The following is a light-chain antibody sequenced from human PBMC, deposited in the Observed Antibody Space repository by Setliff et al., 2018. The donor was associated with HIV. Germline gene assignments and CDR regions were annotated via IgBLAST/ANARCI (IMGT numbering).Light chain of an antibody. J-gene: IGLJ1*01. CDR3: TSYTSRHTYV. V-gene: IGLV2-14*03. Sequence: QSVLSQPASVSGSPGQSITISCTGTSSDLGTYNYVSWYQQYSGRAPRLIVFDVSKRPSGVSDRFSGSKSGNTASLTISGLQAEDEADYHCTSYTSRHTYVFGTGTKVPS. CDR2: DVS. CDR1: SSDLGTYNY.